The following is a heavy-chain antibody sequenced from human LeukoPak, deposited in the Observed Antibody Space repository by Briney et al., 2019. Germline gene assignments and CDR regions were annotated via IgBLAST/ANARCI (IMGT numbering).Heavy chain of an antibody. Sequence: AAVKVSCKASGYTFTGYYMHWVRQAPGQGLEWMGWINPNSGGTNYAQKFQGRVTVTRDTSISTAYMELSRLRSDDTAVYYCARDVAAVSPGDYYYYGMDVWGQGTTVTASS. D-gene: IGHD2-15*01. CDR2: INPNSGGT. CDR3: ARDVAAVSPGDYYYYGMDV. J-gene: IGHJ6*02. CDR1: GYTFTGYY. V-gene: IGHV1-2*02.